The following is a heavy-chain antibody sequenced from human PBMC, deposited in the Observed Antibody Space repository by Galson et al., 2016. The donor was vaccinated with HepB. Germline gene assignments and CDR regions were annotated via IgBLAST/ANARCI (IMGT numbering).Heavy chain of an antibody. CDR2: TYYRSKWYN. V-gene: IGHV6-1*01. Sequence: RAISGDSVSSHSVTWNWIRQSPARGLEWLGRTYYRSKWYNDYAVSVKSRMTINPDTSKNQFSLQLNSVTPEDTAVYYCARRGSKEKGYFELWGRGTLVTVSS. CDR3: ARRGSKEKGYFEL. J-gene: IGHJ2*01. CDR1: GDSVSSHSVT. D-gene: IGHD6-13*01.